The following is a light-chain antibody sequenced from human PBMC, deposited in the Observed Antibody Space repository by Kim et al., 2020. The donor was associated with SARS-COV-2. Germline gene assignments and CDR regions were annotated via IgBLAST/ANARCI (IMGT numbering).Light chain of an antibody. CDR3: QQADGFPLT. Sequence: DIQMTQSPSSVSASVGDRVTMTCRASQSISSWLAWYHQKAGEAPKLLIYGASTLQSGVPSRFSGSGSGTDFTLTITSLQPEDVATYYCQQADGFPLTFGGGTKVDIK. J-gene: IGKJ4*01. V-gene: IGKV1-12*01. CDR2: GAS. CDR1: QSISSW.